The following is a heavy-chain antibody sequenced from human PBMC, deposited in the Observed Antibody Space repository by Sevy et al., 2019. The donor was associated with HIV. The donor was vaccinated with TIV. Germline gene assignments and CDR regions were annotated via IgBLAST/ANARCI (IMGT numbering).Heavy chain of an antibody. V-gene: IGHV5-51*01. J-gene: IGHJ4*02. CDR3: ARQGDLDYFDY. D-gene: IGHD1-1*01. CDR2: IHPADSDT. Sequence: GESLKISCKGTGYNFTPYWVGWVRQKPGQGLEWLGIIHPADSDTGYSPSFEGQVTISVDNSITTVYLQCSSLKASDTAMYYCARQGDLDYFDYWGQGTLVTVSS. CDR1: GYNFTPYW.